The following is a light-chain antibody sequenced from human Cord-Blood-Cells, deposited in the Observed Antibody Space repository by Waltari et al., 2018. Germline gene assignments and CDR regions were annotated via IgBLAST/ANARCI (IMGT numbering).Light chain of an antibody. CDR3: QQYGSSPPYS. V-gene: IGKV3-20*01. CDR1: QSVSSSY. CDR2: GAS. J-gene: IGKJ2*03. Sequence: EIVLTQSPGTLSFSPGERATLSCRASQSVSSSYLAWYQQKPGQAPMLLIYGASSRATAIPDRFSGSGSGTDFALTISRLEPEDFAVYYGQQYGSSPPYSFGQGTKLEIK.